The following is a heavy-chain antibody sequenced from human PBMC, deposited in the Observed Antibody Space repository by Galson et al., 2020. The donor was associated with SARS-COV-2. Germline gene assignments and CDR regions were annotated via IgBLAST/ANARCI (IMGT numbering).Heavy chain of an antibody. V-gene: IGHV3-30*04. Sequence: GSLKISCAASGFTFSSYAMHWVRQAPGKGLEWVAVISYDGSNKYYADSVKGRFTISRDNSKNTLYLQMNSLRAEDTAVYYCARAGSGSYRGFFDPWGQGTLVTVSS. D-gene: IGHD3-10*01. CDR1: GFTFSSYA. CDR2: ISYDGSNK. CDR3: ARAGSGSYRGFFDP. J-gene: IGHJ5*02.